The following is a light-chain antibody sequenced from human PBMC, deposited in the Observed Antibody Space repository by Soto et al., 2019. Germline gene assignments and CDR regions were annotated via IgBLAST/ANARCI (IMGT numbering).Light chain of an antibody. CDR3: SSYTSSNTGV. J-gene: IGLJ3*02. CDR1: SSDVGHDNY. V-gene: IGLV2-14*01. CDR2: EVT. Sequence: QSVLTQAASVSGSPGQSITISCTGTSSDVGHDNYVSWYQHHPGKAPKLIIYEVTNRPSGVSDRFSGSRSGNTAFLTISGLQAEDEAHYYCSSYTSSNTGVFGGGTQLTVL.